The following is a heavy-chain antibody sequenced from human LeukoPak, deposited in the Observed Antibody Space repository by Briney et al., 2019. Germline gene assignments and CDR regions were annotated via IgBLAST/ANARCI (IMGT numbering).Heavy chain of an antibody. V-gene: IGHV3-9*01. D-gene: IGHD3-10*01. CDR3: AKDIRFYYGSGNFDY. CDR2: ISWNSGSI. Sequence: GGSLRLSCAASGFTFSSYAMSWVRQAPGKGLEWVSGISWNSGSIGYADSVKGRFTISRDNAKNSLYLQMNSLRAEDTALYYCAKDIRFYYGSGNFDYWGQGTLVTVSS. CDR1: GFTFSSYA. J-gene: IGHJ4*02.